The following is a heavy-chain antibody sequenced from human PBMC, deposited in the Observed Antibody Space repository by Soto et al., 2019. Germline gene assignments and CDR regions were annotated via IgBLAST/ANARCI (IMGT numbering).Heavy chain of an antibody. V-gene: IGHV4-39*01. CDR2: IHYSGST. J-gene: IGHJ4*02. D-gene: IGHD6-13*01. Sequence: PSETLSLTCTVSGGPISSSSYYWGWIRQPPGKGLEWIGCIHYSGSTYYDPSLRSRVTSSVDTSKNQFSLKVSSVTAADTAVYYCARRLFTSTWPSYFDYWGQGTPVTVSS. CDR3: ARRLFTSTWPSYFDY. CDR1: GGPISSSSYY.